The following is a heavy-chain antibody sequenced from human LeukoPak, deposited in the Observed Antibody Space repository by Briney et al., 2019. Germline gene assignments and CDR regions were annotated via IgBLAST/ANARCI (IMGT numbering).Heavy chain of an antibody. Sequence: GGSLRLSCVASGFTFRSASMNWVRQAPGKGLEWVSSISTSSNYIYYADSLEGRFTISRDNAKNSLYLDMNYLRPEDTAVYYCVREIAAADYAFDIWGQGTMVTVSS. CDR1: GFTFRSAS. V-gene: IGHV3-21*01. CDR2: ISTSSNYI. D-gene: IGHD2-2*01. CDR3: VREIAAADYAFDI. J-gene: IGHJ3*02.